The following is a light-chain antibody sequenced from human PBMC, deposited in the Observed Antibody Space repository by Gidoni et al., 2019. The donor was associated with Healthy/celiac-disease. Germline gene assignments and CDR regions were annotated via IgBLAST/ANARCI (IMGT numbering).Light chain of an antibody. CDR3: QQRSNWPPLT. V-gene: IGKV3-11*01. CDR1: QSVSSY. CDR2: DAS. J-gene: IGKJ3*01. Sequence: EIVLTQSPATLSLSPGERATLSCRASQSVSSYLAWYQQKPGQAPRLLIYDASNRAAGIPARFSGSGSGTDFTLTISSLEVEDSAVYYCQQRSNWPPLTFXPXTKVEIK.